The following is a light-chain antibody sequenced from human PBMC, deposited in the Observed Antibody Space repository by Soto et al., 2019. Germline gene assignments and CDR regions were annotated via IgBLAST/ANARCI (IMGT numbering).Light chain of an antibody. CDR2: DAS. V-gene: IGKV3-11*01. J-gene: IGKJ4*01. CDR1: QSISSY. CDR3: QQRSKWPLT. Sequence: EIVLTQSPATLSFSPGEKATLSCRGSQSISSYLAWYQQKPGQTPRLLIYDASNRATGIPARFSGSGSGTDFTLTISSLEPEDFAVYYCQQRSKWPLTFGGGTKVEIK.